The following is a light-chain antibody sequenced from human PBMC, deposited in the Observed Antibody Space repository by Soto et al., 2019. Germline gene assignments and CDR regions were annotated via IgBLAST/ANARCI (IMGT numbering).Light chain of an antibody. Sequence: AIQMTQSPSSLSASVGDRVTITCRASQGIGNDLGWYQQKPGKAPNLLIYAASRLQSGVPSRFSGSGSGTDFTLTISSLQPEDFATYYCLQDYRYPLTFGGGTKVEIK. CDR1: QGIGND. V-gene: IGKV1-6*01. CDR3: LQDYRYPLT. CDR2: AAS. J-gene: IGKJ4*01.